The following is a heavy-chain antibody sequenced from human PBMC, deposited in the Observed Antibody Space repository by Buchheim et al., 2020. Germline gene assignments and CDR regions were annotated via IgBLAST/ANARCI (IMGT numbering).Heavy chain of an antibody. Sequence: EVQLVESGGGLVKPGGSLRLSCAASGFTFSSYSMNWVRQAPGKGLEWVSSMSSSSSYIYYADSVKGRFSISRDNAKNSLYMQMNSLRAEDTAVYYCARDGDIEYSSSYPEDWGQGTL. CDR1: GFTFSSYS. D-gene: IGHD6-6*01. V-gene: IGHV3-21*01. CDR3: ARDGDIEYSSSYPED. J-gene: IGHJ4*02. CDR2: MSSSSSYI.